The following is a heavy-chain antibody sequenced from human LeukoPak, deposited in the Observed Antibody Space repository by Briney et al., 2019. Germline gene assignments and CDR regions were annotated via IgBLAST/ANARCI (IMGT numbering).Heavy chain of an antibody. CDR3: ARDRPGVHYDSSGYLDY. J-gene: IGHJ4*02. V-gene: IGHV1-46*01. CDR1: GYTFTGYY. CDR2: INPSGGST. D-gene: IGHD3-22*01. Sequence: EASVKVSCKASGYTFTGYYMHWVRQAPGQGLEWMGIINPSGGSTSYAQKFQGRVTMTRDMSTSTVYMELSSLRSEDTAVYYCARDRPGVHYDSSGYLDYWGQGTLVTVSS.